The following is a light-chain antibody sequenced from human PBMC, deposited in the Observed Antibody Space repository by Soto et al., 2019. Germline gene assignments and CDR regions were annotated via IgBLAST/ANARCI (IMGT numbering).Light chain of an antibody. CDR3: AAWDDSLNGHVA. CDR2: RNN. V-gene: IGLV1-44*01. Sequence: QSVLTQPPSASGTPGQRVTISCSGSSSNIGSNTVNWYQQLPGTAPKVLIYRNNQRPSGVPDRFSGSKSGTSASLAISGLQSEDEADYYCAAWDDSLNGHVAFGGGTKVTVL. CDR1: SSNIGSNT. J-gene: IGLJ2*01.